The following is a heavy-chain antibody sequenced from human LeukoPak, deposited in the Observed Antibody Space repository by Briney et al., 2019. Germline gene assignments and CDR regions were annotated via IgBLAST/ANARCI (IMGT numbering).Heavy chain of an antibody. CDR1: GGSVSTNSYY. CDR2: IYYSGST. D-gene: IGHD1-26*01. CDR3: ARVPALVGTTTFDY. V-gene: IGHV4-39*07. J-gene: IGHJ4*02. Sequence: SETLSLTCTVSGGSVSTNSYYWGWIRQPPGKGLEWIGTIYYSGSTYYNPSLMSRVTISLDTSKNQFSLKLTSVTAADTVVYYCARVPALVGTTTFDYWGQGTLVTVSS.